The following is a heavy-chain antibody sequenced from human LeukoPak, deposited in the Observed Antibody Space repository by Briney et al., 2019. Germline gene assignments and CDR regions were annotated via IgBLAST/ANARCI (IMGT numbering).Heavy chain of an antibody. D-gene: IGHD1-1*01. CDR2: INPNRGGT. Sequence: ASVKVSCKASGYTFTGYYIHWVRQAPGQGLEWMGRINPNRGGTNYAQKFQGRVTMTRDTSISTAYMELSSLRSDDTAVYYCARDSNWNDSPMIDYWGQGTLVTVSS. CDR3: ARDSNWNDSPMIDY. V-gene: IGHV1-2*06. J-gene: IGHJ4*02. CDR1: GYTFTGYY.